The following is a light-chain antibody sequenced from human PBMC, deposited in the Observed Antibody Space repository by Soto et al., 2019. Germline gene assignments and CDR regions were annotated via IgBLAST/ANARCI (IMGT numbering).Light chain of an antibody. CDR3: MQALHTPLFT. CDR2: LGS. CDR1: QSLLHSNGYNY. V-gene: IGKV2-28*01. J-gene: IGKJ3*01. Sequence: DIVMTQSPLSLPVTPGEPASISCRSSQSLLHSNGYNYLDWYLQKPGQSPQILSHLGSNRSSGVPDRLSGSGSGTDFTLKISRGEAEDVGVYYCMQALHTPLFTFGPGTKVDIK.